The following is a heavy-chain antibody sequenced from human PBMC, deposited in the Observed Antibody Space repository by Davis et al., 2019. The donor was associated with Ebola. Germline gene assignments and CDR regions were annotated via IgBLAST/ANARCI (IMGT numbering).Heavy chain of an antibody. CDR3: ARERGPREPRGIWSGYSQKRDDAFDF. J-gene: IGHJ3*01. V-gene: IGHV4-34*01. CDR1: GGSFSGYY. CDR2: INHSGST. D-gene: IGHD3-3*01. Sequence: SETLSLTCAVYGGSFSGYYWSWIRQPPGKGLEWIGEINHSGSTNYNPSLKSRVTISVDTSKNQFSLKLSSVTAADTAVYYCARERGPREPRGIWSGYSQKRDDAFDFWGQGTMVTVSS.